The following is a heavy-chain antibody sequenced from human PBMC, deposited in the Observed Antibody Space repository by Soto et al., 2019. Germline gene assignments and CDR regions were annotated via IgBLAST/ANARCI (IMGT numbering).Heavy chain of an antibody. V-gene: IGHV1-69*01. CDR3: AREGASGSHIGY. J-gene: IGHJ4*02. CDR2: IIPIFGTA. CDR1: GGTFSSYA. D-gene: IGHD3-22*01. Sequence: QVQLVQSGAEVKKPGSSVKVSCKASGGTFSSYAISWVQQAPGQGLEWMGGIIPIFGTANYAQKFQGRVTITADESTSTAYMELSSLRAEDTAVYYCAREGASGSHIGYWGQGTLVTVSS.